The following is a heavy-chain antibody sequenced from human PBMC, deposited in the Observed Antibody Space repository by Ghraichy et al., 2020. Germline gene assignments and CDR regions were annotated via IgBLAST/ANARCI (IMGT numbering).Heavy chain of an antibody. CDR1: GYTFTSYD. CDR2: MNPNSGNT. D-gene: IGHD2-2*02. V-gene: IGHV1-8*01. CDR3: ARGLPISEYCSSTSCYTPHSYMDV. J-gene: IGHJ6*03. Sequence: ASVKVSCKASGYTFTSYDINWVRQATGQGLEWMGWMNPNSGNTGYAQKFQGRVTMTRNTSISTAYMELSSLRSEDTAVYYCARGLPISEYCSSTSCYTPHSYMDVWGKGTTVTVSS.